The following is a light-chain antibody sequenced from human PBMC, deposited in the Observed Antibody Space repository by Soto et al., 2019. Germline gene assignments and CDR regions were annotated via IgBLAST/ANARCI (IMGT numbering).Light chain of an antibody. CDR3: QQYNNWPPLT. CDR2: GTS. CDR1: QSVSNN. Sequence: VLTPPRASLSLSPAARATLSCRASQSVSNNLAWYQQKPGQAPRLLIYGTSTRATGIPARFSGSGSGTEFTLTISRLEPEDFAVYYCQQYNNWPPLTFGGGTKVDIK. J-gene: IGKJ4*01. V-gene: IGKV3-15*01.